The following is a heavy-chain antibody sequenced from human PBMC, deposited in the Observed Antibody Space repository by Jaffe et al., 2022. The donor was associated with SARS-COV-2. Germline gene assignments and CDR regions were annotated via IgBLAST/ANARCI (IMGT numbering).Heavy chain of an antibody. CDR3: AKDIAAAGTGAFDI. D-gene: IGHD6-13*01. J-gene: IGHJ3*02. V-gene: IGHV3-43D*03. CDR1: GFTFDDYA. CDR2: ISWDGGST. Sequence: EVQLVESGGVVVQPGGSLRLSCAASGFTFDDYAMHWVRQAPGKGLEWVSLISWDGGSTYYADSVKGRFTISRDNSKNSLYLQMNSLRAEDTALYYCAKDIAAAGTGAFDIWGQGTMVTVSS.